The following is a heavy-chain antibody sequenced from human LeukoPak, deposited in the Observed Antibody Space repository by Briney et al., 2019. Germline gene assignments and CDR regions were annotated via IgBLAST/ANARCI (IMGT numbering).Heavy chain of an antibody. J-gene: IGHJ4*02. CDR3: ASSSLLPSQSDDDY. CDR1: GGSISSYY. V-gene: IGHV4-59*01. D-gene: IGHD1-26*01. CDR2: IYYSGST. Sequence: SETLSLTCTVSGGSISSYYWSWIRQPPGKGLEWIGYIYYSGSTNYNPSLKSRVTISVDTSKNQFSLKLSSVTAADTAVYYCASSSLLPSQSDDDYWGQGTLVTVSS.